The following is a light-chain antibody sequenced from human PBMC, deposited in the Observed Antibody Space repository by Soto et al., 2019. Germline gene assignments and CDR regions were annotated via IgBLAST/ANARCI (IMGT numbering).Light chain of an antibody. CDR2: RAS. CDR1: QSLSGN. V-gene: IGKV3-15*01. CDR3: QQYSKLPPWT. Sequence: EIVMTQSPATLAGSPGETVTLSCRASQSLSGNLAWYQQKPGQAPRLLIFRASTRATGVPARFSGRGSGTEFTLTISGLQSEDFAVYCCQQYSKLPPWTFGPGTKVDIK. J-gene: IGKJ1*01.